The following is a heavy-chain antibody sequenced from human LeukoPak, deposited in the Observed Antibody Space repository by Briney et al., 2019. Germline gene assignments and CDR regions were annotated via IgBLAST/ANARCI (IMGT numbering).Heavy chain of an antibody. CDR2: ISSSSSYI. CDR1: GFTFSSYS. V-gene: IGHV3-21*01. D-gene: IGHD1-26*01. J-gene: IGHJ4*02. CDR3: AREWGSYPRGGDY. Sequence: GGSLRLSCAASGFTFSSYSMNWVRQAPGKGLEWVSSISSSSSYIYYADSVKGRFTISRDNAKNSLYLQMNSLRAEDTAVYYCAREWGSYPRGGDYWGQGTLVTVSS.